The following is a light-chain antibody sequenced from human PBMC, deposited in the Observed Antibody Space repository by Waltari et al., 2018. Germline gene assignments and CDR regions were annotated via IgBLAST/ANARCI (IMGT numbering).Light chain of an antibody. Sequence: QSVLPPPPSPSGTPGQSVTISCSGSSPNIGSNYVYWCQQLPGTAPNLLIFRNNQRPSGVPDRFTGSKSGTSASLAISGLRPEDEADYYCAAWDDSLSVWVFGGGTELTVL. CDR2: RNN. CDR3: AAWDDSLSVWV. J-gene: IGLJ3*02. V-gene: IGLV1-47*01. CDR1: SPNIGSNY.